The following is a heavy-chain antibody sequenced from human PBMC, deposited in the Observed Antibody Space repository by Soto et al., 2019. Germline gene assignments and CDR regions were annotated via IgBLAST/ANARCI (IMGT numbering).Heavy chain of an antibody. J-gene: IGHJ6*03. CDR1: GGSFSGYY. D-gene: IGHD3-10*01. Sequence: QVQLQQWGAGLLKPSETLSLTCAVYGGSFSGYYWSWIRQPPGKGLEWLGEINHSGSTNYNPSLKSRVTISVDTSKNQFSLKLSSVTAADTAVYYCARSASSGSVYYYYYYMDVWGKGTTVTVSS. CDR3: ARSASSGSVYYYYYYMDV. V-gene: IGHV4-34*01. CDR2: INHSGST.